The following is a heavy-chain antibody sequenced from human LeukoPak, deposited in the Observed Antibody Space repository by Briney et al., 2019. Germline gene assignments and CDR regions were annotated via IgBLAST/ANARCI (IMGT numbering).Heavy chain of an antibody. CDR3: AGDRVSTVRPIDY. Sequence: GGSLRLSCAVSGFSVSTKYMGWVRQAPGKGLEWVSVIYSGGTTYYADSVKGRFTISRDNSKNTLYLQMNSLRAEDTAVYYCAGDRVSTVRPIDYWGQGTLVTVSS. D-gene: IGHD6-6*01. J-gene: IGHJ4*02. CDR2: IYSGGTT. CDR1: GFSVSTKY. V-gene: IGHV3-66*01.